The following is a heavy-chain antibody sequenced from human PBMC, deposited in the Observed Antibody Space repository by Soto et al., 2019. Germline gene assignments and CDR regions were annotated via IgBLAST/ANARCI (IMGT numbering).Heavy chain of an antibody. Sequence: PGWSLRLSCVVSGFTFSSSRMHWVRQVQGKGLVWVSRINSDGSSINYADSVKGRFTTSRDNAKNMLYLQMNALRVEDTSLYYCVTGWSEYWGQGTLVTVSS. D-gene: IGHD2-15*01. J-gene: IGHJ4*02. CDR1: GFTFSSSR. CDR2: INSDGSSI. V-gene: IGHV3-74*01. CDR3: VTGWSEY.